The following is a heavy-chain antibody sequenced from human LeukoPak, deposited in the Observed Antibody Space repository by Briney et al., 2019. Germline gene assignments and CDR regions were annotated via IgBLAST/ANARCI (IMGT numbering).Heavy chain of an antibody. Sequence: PGGSLRLSCTASGFTFSSYEMNWVRQAPGKGLEWVSTIDKTTYPTFYADSVKGRFTISRDNSKNTLYLQMNSLRTEDTAVYFCAKFEGATIPGWFNDYWGQGILVTVSS. CDR2: IDKTTYPT. CDR3: AKFEGATIPGWFNDY. CDR1: GFTFSSYE. D-gene: IGHD6-19*01. J-gene: IGHJ4*02. V-gene: IGHV3-23*05.